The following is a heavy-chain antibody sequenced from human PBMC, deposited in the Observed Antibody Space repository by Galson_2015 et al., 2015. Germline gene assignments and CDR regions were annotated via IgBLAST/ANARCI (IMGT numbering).Heavy chain of an antibody. D-gene: IGHD2-2*01. CDR3: ARATTGGCSSTSCPPDY. J-gene: IGHJ4*02. CDR2: ISYDGSNK. Sequence: SLRLSCAASGFTFSSYAMRWVRQAPGKGLEWVAVISYDGSNKYYADSVKGRFTISRDDSKNTLYLQMNSLRAEDTAVYYCARATTGGCSSTSCPPDYWGQGTLVTVSS. CDR1: GFTFSSYA. V-gene: IGHV3-30-3*01.